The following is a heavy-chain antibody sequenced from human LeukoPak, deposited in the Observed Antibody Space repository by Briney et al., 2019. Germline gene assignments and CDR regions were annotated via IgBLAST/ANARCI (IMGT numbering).Heavy chain of an antibody. Sequence: PSETLSLTCTVSGGSISSSSYYWSWIRQPAGKGLEWIGRIYTSGSTNYNPSLKSRVTMSVDTSKNQFSLKLSSVTAADTAVYYCARDHGGITMVRGVIKDDAFDIWGQGTMVTVSS. V-gene: IGHV4-61*02. CDR1: GGSISSSSYY. CDR2: IYTSGST. D-gene: IGHD3-10*01. CDR3: ARDHGGITMVRGVIKDDAFDI. J-gene: IGHJ3*02.